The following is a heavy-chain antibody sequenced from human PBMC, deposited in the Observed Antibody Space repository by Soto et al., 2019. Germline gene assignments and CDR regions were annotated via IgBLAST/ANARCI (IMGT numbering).Heavy chain of an antibody. V-gene: IGHV4-34*01. CDR2: IDNRGRT. D-gene: IGHD5-12*01. J-gene: IGHJ4*02. Sequence: SETLSLTCAVHGGFFSTNCWMWIRQPPGKGLEWIGEIDNRGRTNYHPSLKSRVTVALDTSKSQVSLKLTSVTAADTAVYYFARKGVEATWGAINFWGQGTLVTVSS. CDR3: ARKGVEATWGAINF. CDR1: GGFFSTNC.